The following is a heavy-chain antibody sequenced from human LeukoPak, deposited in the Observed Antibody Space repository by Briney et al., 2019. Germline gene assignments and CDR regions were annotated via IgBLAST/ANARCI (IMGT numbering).Heavy chain of an antibody. CDR1: GGSISSGDYY. CDR2: IYYSGST. J-gene: IGHJ4*02. CDR3: ARVGYCSGGSCYDY. V-gene: IGHV4-30-4*08. Sequence: KTSETLSLTRTVSGGSISSGDYYWSWIRQPPGKGLEWIGYIYYSGSTYYNPSLKSRVTISVDTSKNQFSLKLSSVTAADTAVYYCARVGYCSGGSCYDYWGQGTLVTVSS. D-gene: IGHD2-15*01.